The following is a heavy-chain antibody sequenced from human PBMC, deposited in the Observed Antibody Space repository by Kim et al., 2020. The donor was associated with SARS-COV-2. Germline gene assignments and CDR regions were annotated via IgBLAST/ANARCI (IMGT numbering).Heavy chain of an antibody. V-gene: IGHV3-74*01. CDR2: ISSDGSSI. CDR1: GFTFSNYW. Sequence: GGSLRLSCAASGFTFSNYWMHWVRQAPGEGLVWVSRISSDGSSITYADSVRGRFTVYRDNPKNTVYLQMVSLRVEDTAICYCARDRAGGIPFDIWGQGAL. D-gene: IGHD2-2*02. CDR3: ARDRAGGIPFDI. J-gene: IGHJ4*02.